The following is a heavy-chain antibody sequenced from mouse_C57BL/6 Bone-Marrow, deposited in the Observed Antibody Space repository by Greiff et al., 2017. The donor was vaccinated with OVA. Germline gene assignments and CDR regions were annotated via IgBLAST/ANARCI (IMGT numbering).Heavy chain of an antibody. CDR3: ASDRGAWFAY. Sequence: EVTLVVSGGGLVQPGGSLKLSCAASGFTFSSYAMSLVRQTPETRLEWVATISDGGSYTYYPDNVKGRFTISSYNAKKNLYLQMSHLKSEDTAMYYCASDRGAWFAYWGQGTLVTVSA. D-gene: IGHD3-1*01. CDR1: GFTFSSYA. CDR2: ISDGGSYT. V-gene: IGHV5-4*03. J-gene: IGHJ3*01.